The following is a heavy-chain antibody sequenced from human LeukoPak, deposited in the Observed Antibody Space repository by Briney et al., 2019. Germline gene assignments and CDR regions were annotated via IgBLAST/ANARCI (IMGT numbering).Heavy chain of an antibody. CDR1: GFTFSSYS. Sequence: GGSLRLSCAASGFTFSSYSMNWVRQAPGKGLEWVSSISSSSYIHYADSVKGRFTISRDNAKNSLYLQMNSLRAEDTAVYYCARDRVVVNLNAFDIWGQGTMVTVSS. CDR3: ARDRVVVNLNAFDI. CDR2: ISSSSYI. V-gene: IGHV3-21*01. J-gene: IGHJ3*02. D-gene: IGHD3-22*01.